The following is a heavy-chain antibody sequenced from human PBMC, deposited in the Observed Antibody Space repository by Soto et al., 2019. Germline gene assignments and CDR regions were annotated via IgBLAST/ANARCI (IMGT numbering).Heavy chain of an antibody. Sequence: QVQLVQSGAEVKRPGASVKVSCKASGYTFTTYDMNWVRQATGQGPEWMGWMNPNSVNTGYAQEFQGRVTMTRDTSINTAYMELSSLTPDDTAVYYCARGLWELDFWGQGTLVTVPS. V-gene: IGHV1-8*01. CDR3: ARGLWELDF. CDR1: GYTFTTYD. J-gene: IGHJ4*02. CDR2: MNPNSVNT. D-gene: IGHD1-26*01.